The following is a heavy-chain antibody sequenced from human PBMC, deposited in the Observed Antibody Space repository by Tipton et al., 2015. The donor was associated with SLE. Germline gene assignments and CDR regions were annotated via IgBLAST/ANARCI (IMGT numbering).Heavy chain of an antibody. Sequence: GSLRLSCAASGFTFSSYWMSWVRQAPGKGLEWVANIKQDGSEKYYVDSVKGRFTISRDNAKNSLYLQMNSLRAEDTAVYYCARDYSPYDYGGNGAFDIWGQGTMVTVSS. J-gene: IGHJ3*02. CDR1: GFTFSSYW. D-gene: IGHD4-23*01. CDR2: IKQDGSEK. V-gene: IGHV3-7*01. CDR3: ARDYSPYDYGGNGAFDI.